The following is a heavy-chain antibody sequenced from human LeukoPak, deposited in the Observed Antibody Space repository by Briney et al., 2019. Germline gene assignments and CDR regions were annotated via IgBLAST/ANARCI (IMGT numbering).Heavy chain of an antibody. D-gene: IGHD3-16*01. J-gene: IGHJ4*02. CDR1: GFTFRSYA. V-gene: IGHV3-23*01. CDR3: AKVPLIMITFGGDYFDY. Sequence: WGSLRLSCAASGFTFRSYAMSWVRQAPGKELEWVSAISGSGGSTYYADSVKGRFTISRDNSKNTLYLQMNSLRAEDTAVYYCAKVPLIMITFGGDYFDYWGQGTLVTVSS. CDR2: ISGSGGST.